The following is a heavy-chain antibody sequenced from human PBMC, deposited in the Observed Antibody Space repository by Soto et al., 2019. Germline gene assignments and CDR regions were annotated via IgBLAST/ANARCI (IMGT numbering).Heavy chain of an antibody. D-gene: IGHD3-9*01. J-gene: IGHJ4*02. CDR1: GFTFSDFG. Sequence: QPGGSLRLSCAASGFTFSDFGMSWVRQAPGKGLEWVAVTSFDGSHEYYAASAKGRFTISRDNSKNMLLLQMDNVRAEDTAVYYCAKSPSKARDYEVLAGYSGYFDSWGLGTLVTVSS. CDR3: AKSPSKARDYEVLAGYSGYFDS. CDR2: TSFDGSHE. V-gene: IGHV3-30*18.